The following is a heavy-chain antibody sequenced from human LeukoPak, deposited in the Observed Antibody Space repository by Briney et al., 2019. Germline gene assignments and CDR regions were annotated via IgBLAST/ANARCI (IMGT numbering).Heavy chain of an antibody. Sequence: SETLSLTCTVSGGSISSSSYYWGWIRQPPGKGLEWLGSIYYSGSTYYNPSLKSRVTISVDTSKNQFSLKLSSVTAADTAVYYCARGPTYYDILTGYSGGLFDYWGQGTLVTVSS. CDR3: ARGPTYYDILTGYSGGLFDY. CDR1: GGSISSSSYY. D-gene: IGHD3-9*01. V-gene: IGHV4-39*01. CDR2: IYYSGST. J-gene: IGHJ4*02.